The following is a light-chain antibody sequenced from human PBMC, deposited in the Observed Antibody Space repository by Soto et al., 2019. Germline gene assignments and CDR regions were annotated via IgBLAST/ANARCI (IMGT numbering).Light chain of an antibody. Sequence: AIRMTQSPSSLSASTGDRVTITCRASQGISSYLAWYQQKPGKAPKLLIYAASTLQSGVPSRFSGSGSAQDFTLTISCLQSEDFATYYCQEYYSYPITFGQGTRLEI. CDR3: QEYYSYPIT. J-gene: IGKJ5*01. V-gene: IGKV1-8*01. CDR1: QGISSY. CDR2: AAS.